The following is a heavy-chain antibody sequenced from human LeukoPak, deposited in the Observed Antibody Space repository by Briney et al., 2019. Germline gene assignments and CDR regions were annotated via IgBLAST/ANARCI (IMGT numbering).Heavy chain of an antibody. D-gene: IGHD5-24*01. CDR3: ARMVGRGGYQNPFDY. Sequence: SGPTLVNPTQTLTLTGTFSGFLLRTSGMRVGWMGQPHGKAREWLARRDLDDDKFYSTSMKTRLSISTDTSKNQVVLTMTNMDPVDTATYYCARMVGRGGYQNPFDYWGQGTLVTVSS. CDR1: GFLLRTSGMR. CDR2: RDLDDDK. J-gene: IGHJ4*02. V-gene: IGHV2-70*04.